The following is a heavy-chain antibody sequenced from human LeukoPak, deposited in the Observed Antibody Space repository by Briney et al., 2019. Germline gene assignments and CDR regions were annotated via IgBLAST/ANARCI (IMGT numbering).Heavy chain of an antibody. Sequence: GASVKVSCKVSGYTLTELSMHWVRQAPGKGLEWMGGFDPEDGETIYAQKFQGRVTMTEDTSTDTAYMELSSLRSEDTAVYYCATDPELYGSGDVLLGYWGQGTLVTVSS. CDR2: FDPEDGET. V-gene: IGHV1-24*01. D-gene: IGHD3-10*01. J-gene: IGHJ4*02. CDR3: ATDPELYGSGDVLLGY. CDR1: GYTLTELS.